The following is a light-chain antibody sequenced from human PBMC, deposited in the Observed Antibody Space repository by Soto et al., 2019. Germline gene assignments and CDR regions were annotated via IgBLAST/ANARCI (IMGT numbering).Light chain of an antibody. CDR2: AAS. CDR3: QQYNNWLRT. V-gene: IGKV3-15*01. CDR1: QSVSTY. J-gene: IGKJ1*01. Sequence: EIVFSQPPATLSLSPRERATLSCRPSQSVSTYLAAYHQKPVQAPRLLICAASCRATGIPARYSGSGSGTVFTLTISSLQSEDSAVYYCQQYNNWLRTFGQGTKVDIK.